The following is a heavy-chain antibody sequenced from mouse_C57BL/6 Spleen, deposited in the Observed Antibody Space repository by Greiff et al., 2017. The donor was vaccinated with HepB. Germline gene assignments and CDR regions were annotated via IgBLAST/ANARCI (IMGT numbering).Heavy chain of an antibody. CDR2: INPSNGGT. J-gene: IGHJ4*01. CDR1: GYTFTSYW. CDR3: ARSDYDGYYDYAMDY. Sequence: QVQLQQPGTELVKPGASVKLSCKASGYTFTSYWMHWVKQRPGQGLEWIGNINPSNGGTNYNEKFKSKATLTVDKSSSTAYMQLSGLTSEDSAVYYCARSDYDGYYDYAMDYWGQGTSVTVSS. D-gene: IGHD2-3*01. V-gene: IGHV1-53*01.